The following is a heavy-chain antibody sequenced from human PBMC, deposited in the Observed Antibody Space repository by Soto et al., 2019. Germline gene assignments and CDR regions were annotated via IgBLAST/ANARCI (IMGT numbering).Heavy chain of an antibody. D-gene: IGHD3-9*01. J-gene: IGHJ4*02. Sequence: EVQLLESGGGLVQPGGSLRLSCAASGFTFSSYAMSWVRQAPGKGLEWVSAISGSGGSTYYADSVKGRFTISRDNSKNTLYLQMNSLRAEDTAVYYCAKDELRYFDWLFYFDYWGQGTLVTVSS. V-gene: IGHV3-23*01. CDR3: AKDELRYFDWLFYFDY. CDR2: ISGSGGST. CDR1: GFTFSSYA.